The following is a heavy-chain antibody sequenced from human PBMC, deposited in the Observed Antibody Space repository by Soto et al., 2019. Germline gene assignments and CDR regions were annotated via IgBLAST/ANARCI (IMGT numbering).Heavy chain of an antibody. CDR3: ARDLGRLGDYYGMDV. J-gene: IGHJ6*02. CDR1: GFTFSSYW. Sequence: GGSLRLSCAASGFTFSSYWMSWVRQAPGKGLEWVANIKQDGSEKYYVDSVKGRFTISRDNAKNSLYLQMNSLRAEDTAVYYCARDLGRLGDYYGMDVWGQGTTVTV. D-gene: IGHD3-16*01. CDR2: IKQDGSEK. V-gene: IGHV3-7*03.